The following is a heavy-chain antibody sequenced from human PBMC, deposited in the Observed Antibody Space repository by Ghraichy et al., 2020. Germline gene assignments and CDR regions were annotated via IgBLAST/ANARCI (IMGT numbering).Heavy chain of an antibody. CDR2: INTDGSST. CDR1: GFTFRSYW. V-gene: IGHV3-74*01. Sequence: GSLRLSCAASGFTFRSYWMHWVRQAPGKGLVWVSRINTDGSSTSYADSVKGRFTISRDNAKNTLYLQMNSLRAEDTAVYYCARAEDTARWGMDVWGQGTTVTVSS. CDR3: ARAEDTARWGMDV. D-gene: IGHD5-18*01. J-gene: IGHJ6*02.